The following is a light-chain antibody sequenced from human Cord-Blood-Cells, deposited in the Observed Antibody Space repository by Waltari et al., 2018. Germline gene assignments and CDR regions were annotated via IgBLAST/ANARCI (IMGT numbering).Light chain of an antibody. J-gene: IGLJ3*02. CDR3: SSYTSSSSWV. Sequence: QSALTQPASVSESPGQSITIPCTGTITDVGGYNYVSWYQQHPGKAPKHMIYDVSKRPSGVSNRFSGYKSGNTASLTISGLQAEDEADYYCSSYTSSSSWVFGGGTKLTVL. CDR1: ITDVGGYNY. CDR2: DVS. V-gene: IGLV2-14*01.